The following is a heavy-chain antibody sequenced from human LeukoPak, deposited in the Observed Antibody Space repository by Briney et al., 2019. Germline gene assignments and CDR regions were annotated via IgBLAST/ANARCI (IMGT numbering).Heavy chain of an antibody. Sequence: KSGGSLRLSCAASGFTFSSYNMNWVRQAPGKGLEWVSSISGSSSFISYADSMQGRFTISRDNARNSLYLQMNSLGAEDTAVYYCARDGLQAYYDSSGFFDYWGQGTLVTVSS. CDR1: GFTFSSYN. J-gene: IGHJ4*02. CDR3: ARDGLQAYYDSSGFFDY. CDR2: ISGSSSFI. D-gene: IGHD3-22*01. V-gene: IGHV3-21*01.